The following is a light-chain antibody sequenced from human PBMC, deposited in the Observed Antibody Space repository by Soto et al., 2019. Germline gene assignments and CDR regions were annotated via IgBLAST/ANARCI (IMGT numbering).Light chain of an antibody. V-gene: IGKV3-15*01. CDR1: ESVSSN. CDR3: QQYNSWPPIT. Sequence: VVMTQSPATLSVSPWEIATLSCSSSESVSSNLAWYQQRPGQAPRLVIYGASTRATGIPARFSGGGPGTEFTLTISSLQSEDFAVYYCQQYNSWPPITFGQGTRLEIK. J-gene: IGKJ5*01. CDR2: GAS.